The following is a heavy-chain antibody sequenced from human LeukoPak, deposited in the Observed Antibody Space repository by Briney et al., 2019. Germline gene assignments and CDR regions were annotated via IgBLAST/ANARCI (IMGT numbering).Heavy chain of an antibody. CDR1: GYTFTGYY. V-gene: IGHV1-2*02. Sequence: ASVKVSCKASGYTFTGYYMHWVRQAPGQGLEWMGWINPNSGGTNYAQKFQGRVTMTRDTSISTAYMELSRLRSDDTAVYYCAPIVTNPEFAFDIWGQGTMVTVSS. CDR3: APIVTNPEFAFDI. CDR2: INPNSGGT. J-gene: IGHJ3*02. D-gene: IGHD2/OR15-2a*01.